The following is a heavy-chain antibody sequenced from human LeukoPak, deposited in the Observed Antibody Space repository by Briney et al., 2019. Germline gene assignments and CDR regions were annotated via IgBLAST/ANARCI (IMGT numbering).Heavy chain of an antibody. J-gene: IGHJ6*02. CDR2: IYPSGNT. D-gene: IGHD5-12*01. Sequence: SETLSLTCTVSGGSISSYYWSWIRQPPGKGLEWIAYIYPSGNTNYNPSLKSRVTISVDTSKNQFSLKLRSVTAADTAVYFCARDRVSGYSGYDYNYYYGMDVWGQGTTVTVSS. V-gene: IGHV4-59*01. CDR3: ARDRVSGYSGYDYNYYYGMDV. CDR1: GGSISSYY.